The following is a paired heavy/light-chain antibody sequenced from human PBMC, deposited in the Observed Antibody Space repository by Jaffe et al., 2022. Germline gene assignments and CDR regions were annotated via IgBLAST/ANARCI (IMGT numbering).Heavy chain of an antibody. CDR2: ISYDGSNK. CDR3: AKDLAFGGVIVMMGAFDI. D-gene: IGHD3-16*02. V-gene: IGHV3-30*18. J-gene: IGHJ3*02. Sequence: QVQLVESGGGVVQPGRSLRLSCAASGFTFSSYGMHWVRQAPGKGLECVAVISYDGSNKYYADSVKGRFTISRDNSKNTLYLQMNSLRAEDTAVYYCAKDLAFGGVIVMMGAFDIWGQGTMVTVSS. CDR1: GFTFSSYG.
Light chain of an antibody. Sequence: EIVLTQSPGTLSLSPGERATLSCRASQSVSSSYLAWYQQKPGQAPRLLIYGASSRATGIPDRFSGSGSGTDFTLTISRLEPEDFAVYYCQQYGSSRKTFGQGTKVEIK. J-gene: IGKJ1*01. CDR2: GAS. CDR3: QQYGSSRKT. V-gene: IGKV3-20*01. CDR1: QSVSSSY.